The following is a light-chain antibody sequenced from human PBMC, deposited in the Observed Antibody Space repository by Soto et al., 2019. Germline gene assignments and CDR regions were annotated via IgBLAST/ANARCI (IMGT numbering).Light chain of an antibody. Sequence: QSALTQPRSVSGSPGQSVTISCTGTSSDVGGYNYVSWYQQHPGKAPKLMIFDVSQRPSGVPDRFSGSKSGNTASLTISGLQAEDEADYYCCSNAGSYTWVFGGGTKLTLL. CDR3: CSNAGSYTWV. CDR2: DVS. J-gene: IGLJ3*02. CDR1: SSDVGGYNY. V-gene: IGLV2-11*01.